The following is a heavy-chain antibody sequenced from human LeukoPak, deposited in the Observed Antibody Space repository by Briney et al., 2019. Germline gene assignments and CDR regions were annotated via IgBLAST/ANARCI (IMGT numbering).Heavy chain of an antibody. J-gene: IGHJ4*02. V-gene: IGHV4-39*01. CDR2: IYYTGST. D-gene: IGHD6-13*01. CDR3: ARRGITYSSSFFDF. Sequence: SETLSLTFAGSGASIIGGKDFWGWIRQPPGKGLEWIGSIYYTGSTYYNPSLKSRVTISVDTSKNEFSLRVYSATAADTAVYYCARRGITYSSSFFDFWGQGTLVTVSS. CDR1: GASIIGGKDF.